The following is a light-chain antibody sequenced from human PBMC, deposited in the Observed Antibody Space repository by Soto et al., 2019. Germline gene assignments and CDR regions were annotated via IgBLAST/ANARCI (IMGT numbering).Light chain of an antibody. V-gene: IGKV1-33*01. CDR2: DAS. CDR3: QHYHTLPPELT. Sequence: PSSLSASVGDRVTITCQASEDINNYLNWYQQKPGKAPKLLIYDASDLETGVPSRFSGSVSGSDFTFTISNLQPEDVATYFCQHYHTLPPELTFGQGTRREIK. J-gene: IGKJ5*01. CDR1: EDINNY.